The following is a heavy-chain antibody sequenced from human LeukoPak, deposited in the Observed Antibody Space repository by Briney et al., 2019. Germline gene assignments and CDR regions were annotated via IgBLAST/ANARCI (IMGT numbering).Heavy chain of an antibody. CDR1: GFTFGDYA. J-gene: IGHJ4*02. D-gene: IGHD6-19*01. CDR2: ISSSSSYI. Sequence: GGSLRLSCAASGFTFGDYAMHWVRRAPGKGLEWVSCISSSSSYIYYADSVKGRFTISRDNSKNTLYLQMNSLRAEDTAVYYCAKFINIRGSGWDLDYWGQGTLVTVSS. CDR3: AKFINIRGSGWDLDY. V-gene: IGHV3-21*04.